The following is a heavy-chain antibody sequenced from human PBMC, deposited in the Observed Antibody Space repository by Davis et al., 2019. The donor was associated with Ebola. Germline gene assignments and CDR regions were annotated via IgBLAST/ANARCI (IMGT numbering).Heavy chain of an antibody. V-gene: IGHV3-23*01. CDR1: GFTFSSYA. CDR3: AKDSFEILAGYFSALDK. D-gene: IGHD3-9*01. J-gene: IGHJ4*02. Sequence: GESLKISCAASGFTFSSYAMSWVRQAPGKGLEWVSAISGSGGSTYYADSVKGRFTISRDNSKNTLYLQMNSLRPEDTALYFCAKDSFEILAGYFSALDKWGQGTQVTVSS. CDR2: ISGSGGST.